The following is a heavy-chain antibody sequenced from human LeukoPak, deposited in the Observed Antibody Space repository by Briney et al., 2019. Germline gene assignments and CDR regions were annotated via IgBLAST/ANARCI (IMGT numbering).Heavy chain of an antibody. J-gene: IGHJ6*03. V-gene: IGHV3-21*01. Sequence: GGSLRLSCAASGFTFSSYSMNWVRQAPGKGLEWVSSISSSSSYIYYADSVKGRFTISRDNAKNSLYLQMNSLRAEDTAVYYCARSPWDCSGGSCYPLGYYYYYMDVWGKGTTVTVSS. D-gene: IGHD2-15*01. CDR3: ARSPWDCSGGSCYPLGYYYYYMDV. CDR2: ISSSSSYI. CDR1: GFTFSSYS.